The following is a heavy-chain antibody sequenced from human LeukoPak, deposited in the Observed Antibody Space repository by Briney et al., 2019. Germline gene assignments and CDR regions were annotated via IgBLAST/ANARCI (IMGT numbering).Heavy chain of an antibody. CDR1: GGSISSGSYY. CDR3: ARERVWARYCSSTSCYLDY. Sequence: PSETLSLTXTVSGGSISSGSYYWSWIRQPAGNGLEWIGRIYTSGSTNYNPSLKSRVTISVDTSKNQFSLKLSSVTAADTAVYYCARERVWARYCSSTSCYLDYWGQGTLVTVSS. D-gene: IGHD2-2*01. V-gene: IGHV4-61*02. J-gene: IGHJ4*02. CDR2: IYTSGST.